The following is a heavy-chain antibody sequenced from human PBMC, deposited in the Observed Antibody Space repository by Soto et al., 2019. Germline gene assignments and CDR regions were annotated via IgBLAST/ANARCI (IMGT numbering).Heavy chain of an antibody. CDR1: GFTFSSYG. J-gene: IGHJ4*02. CDR3: AREGLVGAEPDY. V-gene: IGHV3-33*01. D-gene: IGHD1-26*01. Sequence: QVQLVESGGGVVQPGRSLRLSCAASGFTFSSYGMHWARQAPGKGLEWVAVIWYDGSNKYYADSVKGRFTISRDNSKNTLYLQMNSLRAEDTAVYYCAREGLVGAEPDYWVQGTLVTVSS. CDR2: IWYDGSNK.